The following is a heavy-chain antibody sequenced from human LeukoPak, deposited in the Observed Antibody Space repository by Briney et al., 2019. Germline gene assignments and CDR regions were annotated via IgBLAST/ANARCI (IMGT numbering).Heavy chain of an antibody. V-gene: IGHV3-21*01. CDR2: ISSSSSYI. D-gene: IGHD3-10*01. J-gene: IGHJ4*02. CDR3: ARDHHYYGSGSYPPN. CDR1: GFTFRSHS. Sequence: GGSLRLSCVASGFTFRSHSMNWVRQAPGKGLEWVSSISSSSSYIYYADSVKGRFTISRDNAKNSLYLQMNSLRAEDTAVYYCARDHHYYGSGSYPPNWGQGTLVTVSS.